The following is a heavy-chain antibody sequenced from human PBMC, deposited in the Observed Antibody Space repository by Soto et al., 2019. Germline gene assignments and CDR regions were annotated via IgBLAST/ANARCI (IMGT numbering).Heavy chain of an antibody. Sequence: GGSLRLSCAASGFTFSSYDMHWVRQATGKGLEWVSAIGTAGDTYYPGSVKGRFTISRENAKNSLYLQMNSLRAGDTAVYYCEGAEREYCSGGSCHADAFDIWGQGTMVTVSS. J-gene: IGHJ3*02. CDR1: GFTFSSYD. CDR2: IGTAGDT. CDR3: EGAEREYCSGGSCHADAFDI. D-gene: IGHD2-15*01. V-gene: IGHV3-13*01.